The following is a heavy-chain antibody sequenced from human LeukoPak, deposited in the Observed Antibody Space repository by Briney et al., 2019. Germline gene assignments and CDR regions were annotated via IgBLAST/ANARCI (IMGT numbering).Heavy chain of an antibody. CDR3: ARFKELGWKLAPALDY. J-gene: IGHJ4*02. D-gene: IGHD1-26*01. V-gene: IGHV3-21*01. CDR1: GFTFSSYS. Sequence: GGSLRLSCAASGFTFSSYSMNWVRQAPGKGLEWVSSISSSSSYIYYADSVKGRFTISRDNAKNSLYLQMNSLRAEDTAVYYCARFKELGWKLAPALDYWGQGTLVTVSS. CDR2: ISSSSSYI.